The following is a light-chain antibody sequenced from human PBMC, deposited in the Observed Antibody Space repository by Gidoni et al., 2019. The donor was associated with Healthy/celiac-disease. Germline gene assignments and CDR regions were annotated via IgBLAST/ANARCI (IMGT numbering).Light chain of an antibody. Sequence: IVLTQSPGTLSLSPGERATLSCRASQSVSSSYLAWYQQKPGQAPRLPTYGASSRATGIPDRFSGRGSGTDFTLTISRLETEDFAVYYCQQYGSSPRYTFGQGTKLEIK. CDR3: QQYGSSPRYT. J-gene: IGKJ2*01. CDR1: QSVSSSY. CDR2: GAS. V-gene: IGKV3-20*01.